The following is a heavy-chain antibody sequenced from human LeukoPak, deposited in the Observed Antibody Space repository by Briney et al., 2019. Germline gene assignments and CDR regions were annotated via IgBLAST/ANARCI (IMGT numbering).Heavy chain of an antibody. CDR3: ARTDSSAWIDY. CDR2: IGPNSGGT. J-gene: IGHJ4*02. V-gene: IGHV1-2*02. D-gene: IGHD6-19*01. Sequence: ASVKVSCKASGYTFTGYYMHWVRQAPGQGLEWMGWIGPNSGGTNYAQNFQGRVTMTRDTSISTAYMELSRLRSDDTAVYYCARTDSSAWIDYWGQGTLVTVSS. CDR1: GYTFTGYY.